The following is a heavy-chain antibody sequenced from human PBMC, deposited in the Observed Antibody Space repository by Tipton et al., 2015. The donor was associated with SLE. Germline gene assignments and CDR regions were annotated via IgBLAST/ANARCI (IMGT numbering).Heavy chain of an antibody. D-gene: IGHD1-7*01. J-gene: IGHJ6*02. CDR2: ISSSSSYT. Sequence: GSLRLSCTVSGGSISSGGYYMSWIRQAPGKGLEWVSYISSSSSYTNYADSVKGRFTISRDNAKNSLYLQMNSLRAEDTAVYYCAREDWNYGYYYGMDVWGQGTTVTVSS. V-gene: IGHV3-11*05. CDR3: AREDWNYGYYYGMDV. CDR1: GGSISSGGYY.